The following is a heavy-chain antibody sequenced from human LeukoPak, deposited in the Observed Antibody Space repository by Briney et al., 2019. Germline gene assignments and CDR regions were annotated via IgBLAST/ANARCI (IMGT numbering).Heavy chain of an antibody. J-gene: IGHJ5*02. CDR2: ISDSGST. CDR1: GGTISSSYL. D-gene: IGHD2-21*01. V-gene: IGHV4-4*02. CDR3: ARSEASIEDWFDP. Sequence: PSETLSLTCAVCGGTISSSYLWGGGRQPPGKGLGGIGEISDSGSTKCNPSLKSRITITVEKTKNDVSMNLSSVSAADTAVYYCARSEASIEDWFDPWGQGTLVTVSS.